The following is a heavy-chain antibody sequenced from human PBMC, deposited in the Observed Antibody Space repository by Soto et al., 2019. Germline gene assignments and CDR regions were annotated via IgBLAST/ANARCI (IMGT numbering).Heavy chain of an antibody. CDR1: GYSFTNYW. CDR3: ARGGYGGSNWYDGYFLY. D-gene: IGHD6-13*01. Sequence: GESLKISCKGSGYSFTNYWIAWVRQMPGKGLEWMGIIYPGDSDTRYSPSFQGQVTISADKSISTAYLQWSSLKVSDTAIYYCARGGYGGSNWYDGYFLYWGQGTLVTVSS. CDR2: IYPGDSDT. J-gene: IGHJ1*01. V-gene: IGHV5-51*01.